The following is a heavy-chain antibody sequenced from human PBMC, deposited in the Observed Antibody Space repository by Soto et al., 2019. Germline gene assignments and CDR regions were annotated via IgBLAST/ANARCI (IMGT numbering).Heavy chain of an antibody. D-gene: IGHD4-17*01. CDR2: ISGYNGNT. CDR1: GYSFTTYG. Sequence: ASVKVSCKTSGYSFTTYGISWVRQAPGQGLEWMGWISGYNGNTNYAQNLQGRVTMTTDTSTSTAYMELRSLRSDDTAVYYCARPNPIYGDYFDYWGQGTLVTVSS. V-gene: IGHV1-18*01. CDR3: ARPNPIYGDYFDY. J-gene: IGHJ4*02.